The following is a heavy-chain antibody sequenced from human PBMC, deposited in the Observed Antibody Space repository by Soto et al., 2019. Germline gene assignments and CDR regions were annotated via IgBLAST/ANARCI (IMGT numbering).Heavy chain of an antibody. CDR1: GFIFNEYG. CDR2: IWYDGGNK. J-gene: IGHJ6*03. CDR3: AKVYYGFWSGPHDYYMDV. D-gene: IGHD3-3*01. V-gene: IGHV3-33*03. Sequence: PGEYLKISCAASGFIFNEYGMHWVRQAPGKGLEWVSVIWYDGGNKYYADSVKGRFTISRDNSKNTLYLQMNSLRAEDTAVYYCAKVYYGFWSGPHDYYMDVWGKGTTGTVCS.